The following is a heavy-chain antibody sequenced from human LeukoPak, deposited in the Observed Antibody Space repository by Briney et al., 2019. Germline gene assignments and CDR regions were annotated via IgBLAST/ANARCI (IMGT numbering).Heavy chain of an antibody. J-gene: IGHJ4*02. D-gene: IGHD6-19*01. CDR3: AKDRGSGHYFDY. Sequence: GGSLRLSCAASGFTFSSYGMHWVRQAPGKGLEWVAVISYDGSNKYYADSVKGRFTISRDNSKNTLYLQMNSLRAEDTAVYYCAKDRGSGHYFDYWGQGTLVTVSS. CDR1: GFTFSSYG. CDR2: ISYDGSNK. V-gene: IGHV3-30*18.